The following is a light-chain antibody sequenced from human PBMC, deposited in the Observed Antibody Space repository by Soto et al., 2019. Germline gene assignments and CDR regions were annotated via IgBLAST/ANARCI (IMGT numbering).Light chain of an antibody. J-gene: IGLJ2*01. Sequence: QSVLTQPPSVSGAPGQRVTISCTGSSSNIGANYDVHWYQHLPGTAPKLLIYGNNNRPSGVPDRFSGSKSATSASLAITGLQAEDEADYYCQSYDSGLSGSVFGGGTKVTVL. V-gene: IGLV1-40*01. CDR2: GNN. CDR3: QSYDSGLSGSV. CDR1: SSNIGANYD.